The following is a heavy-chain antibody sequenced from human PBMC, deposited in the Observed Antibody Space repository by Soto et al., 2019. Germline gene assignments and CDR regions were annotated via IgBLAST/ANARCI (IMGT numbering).Heavy chain of an antibody. D-gene: IGHD2-15*01. CDR2: IYYSGST. J-gene: IGHJ6*03. V-gene: IGHV4-59*01. Sequence: QVQLQESGPGLVKPSETLSLTCTVSGGSLSSYYWSWIRQPPGKGLEWIGYIYYSGSTNYNPSLKMRVTISVDTSKIQFPLKLSSVTAADTAVYYCARSYRRYCSGGSCYSYYYYYMDVWGKGTTVTVSS. CDR1: GGSLSSYY. CDR3: ARSYRRYCSGGSCYSYYYYYMDV.